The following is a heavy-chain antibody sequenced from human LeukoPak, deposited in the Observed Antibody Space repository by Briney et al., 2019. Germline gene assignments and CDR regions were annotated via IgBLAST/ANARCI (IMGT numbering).Heavy chain of an antibody. CDR1: GGSFSGYY. J-gene: IGHJ4*02. V-gene: IGHV4-34*01. D-gene: IGHD2-2*01. CDR3: ARWREYALDY. CDR2: INHSGRT. Sequence: SETLSLTCAVYGGSFSGYYWSWIRQPPGKGLEWIGEINHSGRTNYNPSLKSRVTISVDTSKNQFSLKLSSVTAADTAVYYCARWREYALDYWGQGTLVTVSS.